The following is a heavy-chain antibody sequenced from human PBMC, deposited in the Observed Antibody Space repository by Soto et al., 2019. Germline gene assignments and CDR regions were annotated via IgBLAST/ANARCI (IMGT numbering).Heavy chain of an antibody. V-gene: IGHV1-69*01. Sequence: QVQLVQSGAEVKKPGSSVKVSCKASGGTFSSYAISWVRQAPGQGLEWMGGIIPIFGTANYAQKFQGRVTITADESTSTAYMELSRLRSEDTAVYYCARDAADDILVVPAAIGYYYGMDVWGQGTTVTVSS. J-gene: IGHJ6*02. D-gene: IGHD2-2*01. CDR2: IIPIFGTA. CDR3: ARDAADDILVVPAAIGYYYGMDV. CDR1: GGTFSSYA.